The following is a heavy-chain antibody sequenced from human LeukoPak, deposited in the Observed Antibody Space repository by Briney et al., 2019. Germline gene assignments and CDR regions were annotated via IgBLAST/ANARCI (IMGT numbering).Heavy chain of an antibody. CDR3: ARVVRAYGDYVYY. V-gene: IGHV1-8*03. D-gene: IGHD4-17*01. CDR2: MNPNSGNT. J-gene: IGHJ4*02. CDR1: GYTFTSYD. Sequence: GASVKVSCKASGYTFTSYDINWVRQATGQGLEWMGWMNPNSGNTGYAQKFQGRVTITRNTSISTAYMELSSLRSEDTAVYYCARVVRAYGDYVYYWGQETLVTVSS.